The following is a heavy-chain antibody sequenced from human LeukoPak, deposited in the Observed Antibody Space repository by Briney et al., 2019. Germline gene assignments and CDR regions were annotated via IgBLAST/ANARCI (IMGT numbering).Heavy chain of an antibody. Sequence: SQTLSLTCDVSGGSITSGTYNWSWIRQPPGKGLEWIGYILHSGSTYQNPSLKSRVTISVDTSKSQFSLKLSSVTAADTAVYYCARTRDFWNGYFDYWGQGTLVTVSS. CDR1: GGSITSGTYN. V-gene: IGHV4-30-2*01. CDR2: ILHSGST. CDR3: ARTRDFWNGYFDY. D-gene: IGHD3-3*01. J-gene: IGHJ4*02.